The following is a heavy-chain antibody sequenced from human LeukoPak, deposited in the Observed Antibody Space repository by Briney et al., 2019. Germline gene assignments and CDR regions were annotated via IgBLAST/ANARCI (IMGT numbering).Heavy chain of an antibody. CDR2: IYYSGST. D-gene: IGHD2-15*01. J-gene: IGHJ5*02. Sequence: SETLSLTCTVSGGSINSGGYYWSWIRQHPGKGLEWIGYIYYSGSTYYNPSLKSRVTISVDTSKNQFSLKLSSVTAADTAVYYCARAPKVVVAATRWSWFDPWGQGTLVTVSS. CDR3: ARAPKVVVAATRWSWFDP. CDR1: GGSINSGGYY. V-gene: IGHV4-31*03.